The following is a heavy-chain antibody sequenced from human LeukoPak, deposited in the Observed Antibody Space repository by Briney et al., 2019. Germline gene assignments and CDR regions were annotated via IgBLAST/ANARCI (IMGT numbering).Heavy chain of an antibody. CDR3: ARVNVVATISHYYYYGMDV. J-gene: IGHJ6*02. Sequence: GASVKVSCKASGGTFSSYAISWVRQAPGQGLEWMGRIIPIFGTANYAQKFQGRVTITADESTSTAYMELSSLRSEDTAVYYCARVNVVATISHYYYYGMDVWGQGTTVTVSS. CDR2: IIPIFGTA. V-gene: IGHV1-69*13. D-gene: IGHD5-12*01. CDR1: GGTFSSYA.